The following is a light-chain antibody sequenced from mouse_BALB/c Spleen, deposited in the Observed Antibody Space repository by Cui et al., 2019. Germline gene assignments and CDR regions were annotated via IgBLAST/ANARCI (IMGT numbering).Light chain of an antibody. J-gene: IGKJ4*01. CDR1: SSVSSSY. CDR3: HQYHRSPFT. CDR2: STS. Sequence: QIVLTQSPAIMPASLGERVTMTCTASSSVSSSYLHWYQQKPGSSPKLWIYSTSNLASGVPARFSGSGSGTSYSLTISSMEAEDAATYYCHQYHRSPFTFGSGTKLEMK. V-gene: IGKV4-74*01.